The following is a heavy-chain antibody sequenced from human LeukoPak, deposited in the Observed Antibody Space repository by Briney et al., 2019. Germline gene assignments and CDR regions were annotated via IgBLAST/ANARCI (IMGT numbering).Heavy chain of an antibody. Sequence: GGSLILSCAASGFTFSSYSMNWVRQAPGKGLEWVSSISSSSSYIYYADSVKGRFTISRDNAKNSLYLQMNSLRAEDTAVYYCARDTLDRVAAALDYWGQGTLVTASS. V-gene: IGHV3-21*01. CDR3: ARDTLDRVAAALDY. D-gene: IGHD6-25*01. CDR1: GFTFSSYS. J-gene: IGHJ4*02. CDR2: ISSSSSYI.